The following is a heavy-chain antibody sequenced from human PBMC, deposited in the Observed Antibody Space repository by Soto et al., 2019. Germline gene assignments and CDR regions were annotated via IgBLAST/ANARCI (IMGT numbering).Heavy chain of an antibody. D-gene: IGHD6-19*01. Sequence: VQLVESGGGLVQPGGSLRLSCGASGYTFSDFLMHWVRQVPGKGLVWVSRINSDGSTTDYADSVKGRFTISRDNAKNTLYLQMNNLRAEDTAVYYCARDGWAVAENWGRGTLVTVSS. J-gene: IGHJ4*02. V-gene: IGHV3-74*01. CDR3: ARDGWAVAEN. CDR2: INSDGSTT. CDR1: GYTFSDFL.